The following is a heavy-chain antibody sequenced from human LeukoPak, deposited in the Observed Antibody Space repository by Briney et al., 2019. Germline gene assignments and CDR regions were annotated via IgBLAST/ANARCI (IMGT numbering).Heavy chain of an antibody. V-gene: IGHV3-11*01. CDR1: GFTFSDYY. J-gene: IGHJ3*02. CDR3: ARYGGGYDFHDAFDI. D-gene: IGHD5-12*01. CDR2: ISSSGSTI. Sequence: GGSLRLSCAASGFTFSDYYMSWIRQAPGKGLEWVSYISSSGSTIYYADSVKGRFTISRDNAKNSLYLQMNNLRAEDTAAYYCARYGGGYDFHDAFDIWGQGTMVTVSS.